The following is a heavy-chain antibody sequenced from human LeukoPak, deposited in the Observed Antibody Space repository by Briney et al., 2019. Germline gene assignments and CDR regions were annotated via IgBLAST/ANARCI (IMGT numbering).Heavy chain of an antibody. CDR3: ARHYSSGWSYYYYGMDV. V-gene: IGHV5-51*01. CDR1: GYGFTSYW. Sequence: GESLKISCKGSGYGFTSYWIGWVRQMPGKGLEWMGIIYPGDSDTRYSPSFQGQVTISADKSISTAYLQWSSLKASDTAMYYCARHYSSGWSYYYYGMDVWGQGTTVTVSS. D-gene: IGHD6-19*01. J-gene: IGHJ6*02. CDR2: IYPGDSDT.